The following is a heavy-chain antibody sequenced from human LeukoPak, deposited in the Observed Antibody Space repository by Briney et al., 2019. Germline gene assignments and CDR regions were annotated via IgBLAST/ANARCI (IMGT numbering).Heavy chain of an antibody. CDR1: GFTFDDYA. V-gene: IGHV3-9*01. Sequence: QSGGSLRLSCAASGFTFDDYATHWVRHAPGKGLEWVSGISWNSGSIVYADSVKGRFTISRDNAKNSPYLQMNSLRAEDTALYYCAKDFLPGAGMDRGLDYWGQGTLVTVSS. J-gene: IGHJ4*02. CDR3: AKDFLPGAGMDRGLDY. CDR2: ISWNSGSI. D-gene: IGHD1-14*01.